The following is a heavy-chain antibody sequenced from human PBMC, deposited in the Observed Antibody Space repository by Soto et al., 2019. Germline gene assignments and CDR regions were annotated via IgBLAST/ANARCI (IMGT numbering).Heavy chain of an antibody. CDR2: INPNSVGT. Sequence: ASVKVSCKASGYTFTGHYMHWVRQAPGQGLEWMGWINPNSVGTNYAEKFQGRVTMTRDTSISTAYMELSRLRSDDTAVYYCAREPMVRAAHGFDIWGQGKMVTVS. CDR1: GYTFTGHY. V-gene: IGHV1-2*02. D-gene: IGHD3-10*01. J-gene: IGHJ3*02. CDR3: AREPMVRAAHGFDI.